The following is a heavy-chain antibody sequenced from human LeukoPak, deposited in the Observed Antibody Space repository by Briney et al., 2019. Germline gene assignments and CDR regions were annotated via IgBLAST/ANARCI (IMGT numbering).Heavy chain of an antibody. CDR2: ISSNGGTK. CDR1: RFTFNTYA. J-gene: IGHJ4*01. CDR3: VGYASGRYKVDY. V-gene: IGHV3-64D*06. D-gene: IGHD3-10*01. Sequence: GGSLRLSCSASRFTFNTYAMHWVRQAPGKGLEYVSAISSNGGTKNYADSVRGRFTISRDNSKNTLYLQMSALRAEDTALYYCVGYASGRYKVDYWGHGTLVIVAS.